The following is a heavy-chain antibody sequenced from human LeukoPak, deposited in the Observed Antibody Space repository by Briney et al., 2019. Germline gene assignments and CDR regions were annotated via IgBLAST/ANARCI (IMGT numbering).Heavy chain of an antibody. CDR1: GYTLTELS. V-gene: IGHV1-24*01. Sequence: ASVKVSCKVSGYTLTELSMHWVRQAPGKGLEWMGGFDPEDGETIYAQKFQGRVTMTEDTSTDTAYMELSSLRSEDTAVYYCATVVVTAVARSPNDYWGQGTLVTVSS. CDR3: ATVVVTAVARSPNDY. CDR2: FDPEDGET. J-gene: IGHJ4*02. D-gene: IGHD2-21*02.